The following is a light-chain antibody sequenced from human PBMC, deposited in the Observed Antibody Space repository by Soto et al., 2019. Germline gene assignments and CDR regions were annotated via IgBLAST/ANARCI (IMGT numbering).Light chain of an antibody. J-gene: IGLJ2*01. CDR1: NVDVGAYNY. Sequence: QSALTQPASVSGSPGQSITISCTGTNVDVGAYNYVSWYQQYPGKAPKLMIYDVSHRPSGVSNRFSGSKSGNTASLTISGLQDEDEADYYCSSDTSSITLVFGGGTKLTVL. CDR2: DVS. V-gene: IGLV2-14*03. CDR3: SSDTSSITLV.